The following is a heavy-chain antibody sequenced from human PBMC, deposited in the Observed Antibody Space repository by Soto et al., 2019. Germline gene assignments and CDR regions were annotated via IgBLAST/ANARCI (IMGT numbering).Heavy chain of an antibody. J-gene: IGHJ2*01. CDR3: ARAPRQWLVMYFDL. Sequence: QVQLQQWGAGLLKPSETLSLTCAVYGGSFSGYYWSWIRQPPGKGLEWIGEINHSGSTNYNPSLKSRVAISVDTSKNQFSLKLSSVTAADTAVYYCARAPRQWLVMYFDLWGRGTLVTVSS. CDR1: GGSFSGYY. V-gene: IGHV4-34*01. D-gene: IGHD6-19*01. CDR2: INHSGST.